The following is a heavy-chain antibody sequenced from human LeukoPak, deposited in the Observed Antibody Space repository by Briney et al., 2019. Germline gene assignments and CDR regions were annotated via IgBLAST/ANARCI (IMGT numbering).Heavy chain of an antibody. CDR1: GFTFSSYG. V-gene: IGHV3-30*18. Sequence: GRSLRPSCAASGFTFSSYGMHWVRQAPGKGLEWVAVISYDGSNKYYADSVKGRFTISRDNSKNTLYLQMDSLRAEDTAVYYCAKDQGSSSSYAFDYWGQGTLVTVSS. CDR3: AKDQGSSSSYAFDY. D-gene: IGHD6-13*01. CDR2: ISYDGSNK. J-gene: IGHJ4*02.